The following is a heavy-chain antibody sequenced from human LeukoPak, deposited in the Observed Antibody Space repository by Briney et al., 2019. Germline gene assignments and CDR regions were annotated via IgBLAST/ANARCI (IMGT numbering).Heavy chain of an antibody. CDR3: ARDHYGHFDY. V-gene: IGHV4-31*03. J-gene: IGHJ4*02. D-gene: IGHD4-17*01. CDR2: IYYSGST. CDR1: GGSISSGGYY. Sequence: SETLSLTCTVSGGSISSGGYYWSWIRQHPGKGLEWIGYIYYSGSTYYNPSLKSRVTISVDTSKDQFSLKLSSVTAADTAVYYCARDHYGHFDYWGQGTLVTVSS.